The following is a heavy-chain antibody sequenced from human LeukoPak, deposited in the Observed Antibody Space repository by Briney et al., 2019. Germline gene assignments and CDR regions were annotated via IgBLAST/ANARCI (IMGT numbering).Heavy chain of an antibody. CDR3: AKVMKWSGSYYFDY. V-gene: IGHV3-23*01. CDR2: ISGSGGST. CDR1: GFTFSFYA. J-gene: IGHJ4*02. Sequence: GGSLRLSCAASGFTFSFYAMSWVRQAPGKGLEWVSAISGSGGSTYYADSVKGRFTISRDNSKNTLYLQMNSLRAEDTAVYYCAKVMKWSGSYYFDYWGQGTLVTVSS. D-gene: IGHD1-26*01.